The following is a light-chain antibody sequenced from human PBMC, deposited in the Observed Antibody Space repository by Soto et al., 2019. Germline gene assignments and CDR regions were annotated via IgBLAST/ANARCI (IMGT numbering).Light chain of an antibody. Sequence: EIVMTQSPATLSVSPGERATRSCRASQSVSIDLAWYQQKPGQAPRLLIYGASTRATGILARFSGSGSGTEFTLTSSSLKSEDFAVYYCQHYNNWPPRTFGQGTKVEIK. V-gene: IGKV3-15*01. CDR1: QSVSID. J-gene: IGKJ1*01. CDR3: QHYNNWPPRT. CDR2: GAS.